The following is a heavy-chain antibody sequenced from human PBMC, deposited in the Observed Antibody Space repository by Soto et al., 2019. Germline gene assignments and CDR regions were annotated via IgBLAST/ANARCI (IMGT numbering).Heavy chain of an antibody. D-gene: IGHD6-19*01. CDR1: GFTFSSYS. Sequence: GGSLRLSCAASGFTFSSYSMNWVRQAPGKGLEWVSYISSSSSTIYYADSVKGRFTISRDNAKNSLYLQMNSLRDEDTAVYYCARELLPGYSSGFFYYYYGMDVWGQGTTVTVSS. CDR3: ARELLPGYSSGFFYYYYGMDV. V-gene: IGHV3-48*02. CDR2: ISSSSSTI. J-gene: IGHJ6*02.